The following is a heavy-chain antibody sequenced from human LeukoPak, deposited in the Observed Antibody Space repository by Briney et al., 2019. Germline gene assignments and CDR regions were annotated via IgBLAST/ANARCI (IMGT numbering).Heavy chain of an antibody. CDR3: ARVVWDCSSTSCWHGAFDI. CDR1: GYTFTGYY. CDR2: INPNSGGT. V-gene: IGHV1-2*02. Sequence: ASAKVSCKASGYTFTGYYMHWVRQAPGQGLEWMGWINPNSGGTNYAQKFQGRVTMTRDTSISTAYMELSRLRSDDTAVYYCARVVWDCSSTSCWHGAFDIWGQGTMVTVSS. J-gene: IGHJ3*02. D-gene: IGHD2-2*01.